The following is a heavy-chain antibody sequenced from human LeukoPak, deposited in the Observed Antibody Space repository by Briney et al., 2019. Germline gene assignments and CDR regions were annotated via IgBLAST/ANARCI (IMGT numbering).Heavy chain of an antibody. D-gene: IGHD6-19*01. CDR1: GGSISSYY. Sequence: SETLSLTCTVSGGSISSYYWSWIRQPAGKGLEWIGRIYTSGSTNYNPSIKSRVTMSVDTSKNQFSLKLSSVTAADTAVYYCARVQWLVRSAYYYYYMDVWGKGTTVTVSS. CDR3: ARVQWLVRSAYYYYYMDV. V-gene: IGHV4-4*07. CDR2: IYTSGST. J-gene: IGHJ6*03.